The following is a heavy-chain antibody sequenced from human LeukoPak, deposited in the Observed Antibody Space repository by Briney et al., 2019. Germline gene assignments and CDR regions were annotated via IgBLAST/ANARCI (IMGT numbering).Heavy chain of an antibody. CDR2: ISSSSSYI. J-gene: IGHJ3*02. Sequence: GGSLRLSCAASGFTLSSYSMNWVRQAPGKGLEWVSSISSSSSYIYYADSVKGRFTISRDNAKNSLYLQMNSLRAEDTAVYYCARDRGSYDAFDIWGQGTMVTVSS. V-gene: IGHV3-21*01. CDR3: ARDRGSYDAFDI. D-gene: IGHD1-26*01. CDR1: GFTLSSYS.